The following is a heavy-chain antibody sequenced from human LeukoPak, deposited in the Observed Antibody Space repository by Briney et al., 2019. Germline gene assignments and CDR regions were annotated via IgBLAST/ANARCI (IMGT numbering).Heavy chain of an antibody. D-gene: IGHD2-2*01. J-gene: IGHJ5*02. Sequence: GASVKVSCKASGYTFTGYYMHWVRQAPGQGLEWMGWINPNSGGTNYAQKFQGRVTMTRDTSISTAYMELSRLRSDDTAVYYCARGRGYCSSTSCNNWFDPWGQGTLVTVSS. CDR2: INPNSGGT. V-gene: IGHV1-2*02. CDR1: GYTFTGYY. CDR3: ARGRGYCSSTSCNNWFDP.